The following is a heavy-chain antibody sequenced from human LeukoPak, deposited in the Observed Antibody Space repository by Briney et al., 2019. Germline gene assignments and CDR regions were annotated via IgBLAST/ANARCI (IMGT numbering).Heavy chain of an antibody. CDR1: GFTFSSFA. CDR3: AKVRYDSTGYYYTYFYYGMDV. Sequence: GGSLRLSCAASGFTFSSFAMIWVRQAPGKGLEWVSGISGSGGDTYYADSVRGRFTVSRDNSKSTLYLQMISLGVEDTAVYYCAKVRYDSTGYYYTYFYYGMDVWGQGTTVTVSP. D-gene: IGHD3-22*01. CDR2: ISGSGGDT. J-gene: IGHJ6*01. V-gene: IGHV3-23*01.